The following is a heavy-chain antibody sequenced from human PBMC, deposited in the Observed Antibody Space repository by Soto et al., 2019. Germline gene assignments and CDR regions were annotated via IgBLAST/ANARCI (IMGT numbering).Heavy chain of an antibody. Sequence: QVQLQESGPGLVKPSETLSLTCTVSGGSISSYYWSWIRQPPGKGLEWIGYIFYSGSTNYNPSLQSRVRISVDTSKNQFSLKLSSVAAADTAVYYCARRYGSAFEIWGHGTMVTVSS. CDR3: ARRYGSAFEI. J-gene: IGHJ3*02. CDR2: IFYSGST. V-gene: IGHV4-59*01. CDR1: GGSISSYY. D-gene: IGHD4-17*01.